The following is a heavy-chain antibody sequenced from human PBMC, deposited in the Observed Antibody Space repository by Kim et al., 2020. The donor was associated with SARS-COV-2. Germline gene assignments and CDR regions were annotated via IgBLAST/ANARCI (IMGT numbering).Heavy chain of an antibody. V-gene: IGHV4-4*07. D-gene: IGHD2-15*01. Sequence: NPSLERRVTLSVGTSKNRFYLKLSSVTAADTAVYYCARGPTPQFPDAFDIWGQGTMVTVSS. J-gene: IGHJ3*02. CDR3: ARGPTPQFPDAFDI.